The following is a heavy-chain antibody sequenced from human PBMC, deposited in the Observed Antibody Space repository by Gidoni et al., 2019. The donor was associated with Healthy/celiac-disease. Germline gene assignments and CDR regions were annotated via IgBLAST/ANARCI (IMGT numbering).Heavy chain of an antibody. D-gene: IGHD1-26*01. J-gene: IGHJ4*02. CDR3: ARGLRGSSDY. Sequence: QLQLQQWGAGLFKPSETLSLTCAVYGGSFSGYYWSWIRQPPGKGLEWIGEINHSGSTNYNPSLKSRVTISVDTSKNQVSLKLSSVTAADTAVYYCARGLRGSSDYWGQGTLVTVSS. CDR1: GGSFSGYY. V-gene: IGHV4-34*01. CDR2: INHSGST.